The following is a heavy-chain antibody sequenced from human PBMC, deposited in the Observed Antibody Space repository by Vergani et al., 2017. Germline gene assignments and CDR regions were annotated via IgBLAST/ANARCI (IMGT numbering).Heavy chain of an antibody. CDR1: GFTFDDYA. V-gene: IGHV3-9*01. D-gene: IGHD2-15*01. J-gene: IGHJ6*02. Sequence: EVQLVESGGGLVQPGRSLRLSCAASGFTFDDYAMHWVRQAPGKGLEWVSGISWNSGSIGYADSVKGRFTISRDNAKNSLYLQMNSLRAEDTALYYCAKAATPSYYYYGMDVWGQGP. CDR3: AKAATPSYYYYGMDV. CDR2: ISWNSGSI.